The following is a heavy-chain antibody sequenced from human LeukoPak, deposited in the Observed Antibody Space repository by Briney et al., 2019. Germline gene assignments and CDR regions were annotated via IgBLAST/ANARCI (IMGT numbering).Heavy chain of an antibody. J-gene: IGHJ4*02. CDR2: ISSTGSYI. Sequence: GRSLRLSRAASGFTFSSYSMNWVRQAPGKGLEWVSNISSTGSYINYADSVKGRFTISRDNDKNSRYLQMNSLRADGTAVYYCAREEAGRFDYWGQGTLVTVSS. D-gene: IGHD6-25*01. V-gene: IGHV3-21*01. CDR3: AREEAGRFDY. CDR1: GFTFSSYS.